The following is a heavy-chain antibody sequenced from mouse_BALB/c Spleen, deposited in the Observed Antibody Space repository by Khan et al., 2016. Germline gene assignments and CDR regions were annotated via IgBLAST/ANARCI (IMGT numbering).Heavy chain of an antibody. V-gene: IGHV3-2*02. Sequence: EVELVESGPGLVKPSQSLSLTCTVTGYSITSDYAWNWIRQFPGNKLEWMGYISYSGSTSYNPSLKSRISITQDTSKNQFFLQLNSVTTEDTTRYYCARGRITTFDYWGQGTTLTVSS. CDR1: GYSITSDYA. J-gene: IGHJ2*01. CDR2: ISYSGST. CDR3: ARGRITTFDY. D-gene: IGHD2-4*01.